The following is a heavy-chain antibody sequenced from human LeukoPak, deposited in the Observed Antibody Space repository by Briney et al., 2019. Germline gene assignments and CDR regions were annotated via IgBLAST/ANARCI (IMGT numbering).Heavy chain of an antibody. V-gene: IGHV3-21*01. Sequence: GGSLRLSCAASGFTLSSYSMNWVRQAPGKGLEWVSFISSSSSYIYYADSLKGRFTISRDNAKNSLYLQMNSLRAEDTAVYYCARDSSYDFWSGYYYYGSYYYYYMDVWGKGTTVTVS. J-gene: IGHJ6*03. CDR1: GFTLSSYS. CDR2: ISSSSSYI. CDR3: ARDSSYDFWSGYYYYGSYYYYYMDV. D-gene: IGHD3-3*01.